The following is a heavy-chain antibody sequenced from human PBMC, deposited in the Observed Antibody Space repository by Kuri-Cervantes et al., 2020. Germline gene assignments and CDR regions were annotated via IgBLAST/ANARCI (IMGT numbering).Heavy chain of an antibody. J-gene: IGHJ3*02. V-gene: IGHV1-46*01. Sequence: ASVKVSCKASGYTFTSYYMHWVRQAPGQGLEWMGIISPSGGSTSYAQKFQGRVTMTRDTSTSTVYMELSSLRSEDTAVYYCASCSSTSCYGDAFDIWGQGTMVTVSS. CDR2: ISPSGGST. CDR1: GYTFTSYY. D-gene: IGHD2-2*01. CDR3: ASCSSTSCYGDAFDI.